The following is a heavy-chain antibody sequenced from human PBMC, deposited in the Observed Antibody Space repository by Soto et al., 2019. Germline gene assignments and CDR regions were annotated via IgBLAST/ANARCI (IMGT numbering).Heavy chain of an antibody. D-gene: IGHD2-15*01. CDR2: VTDNGVNT. CDR3: AKLSPREGSVC. J-gene: IGHJ4*02. CDR1: GFTFSSYP. V-gene: IGHV3-23*01. Sequence: EVQLLESGGGLVQPGGSLRLSCAASGFTFSSYPMSWVRQPPGKAVEWVSSVTDNGVNTYYTDSVKGRFTISRDNSKNTLYLQMNSLRAEDTALYYCAKLSPREGSVCWGQGTLVTVSS.